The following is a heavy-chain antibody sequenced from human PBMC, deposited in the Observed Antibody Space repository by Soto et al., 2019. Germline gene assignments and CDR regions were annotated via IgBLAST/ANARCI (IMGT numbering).Heavy chain of an antibody. CDR2: ISGSGGST. J-gene: IGHJ3*02. CDR3: AGVPGYNWIKGPQAI. V-gene: IGHV3-23*01. CDR1: GFTFSSYA. Sequence: EVQLLESGGGLVQPGGSLRLSCAASGFTFSSYAMSWVRQAPGKGLEWVSAISGSGGSTYYADSVKGRFTISRDNSKNALYLQMNSLRAGDTAVYYCAGVPGYNWIKGPQAIWGQGTMVTVSS. D-gene: IGHD1-20*01.